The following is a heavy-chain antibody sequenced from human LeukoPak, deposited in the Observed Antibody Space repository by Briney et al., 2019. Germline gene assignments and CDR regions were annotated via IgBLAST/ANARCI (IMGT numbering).Heavy chain of an antibody. V-gene: IGHV4-4*07. CDR2: IYTSGST. D-gene: IGHD3-10*01. CDR1: GGSISSYY. Sequence: SETLSLTCTVSGGSISSYYWSWIWQPAGKGLEWIGRIYTSGSTNYNPSLKSRVTMSVDTSKNQFSLKLSSVTAADTAVYYCARVVRGGISFYFMDVWGKGTTVTISS. CDR3: ARVVRGGISFYFMDV. J-gene: IGHJ6*03.